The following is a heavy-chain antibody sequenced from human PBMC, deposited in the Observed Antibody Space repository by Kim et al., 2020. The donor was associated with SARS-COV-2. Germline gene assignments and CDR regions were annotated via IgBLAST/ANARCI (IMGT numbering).Heavy chain of an antibody. J-gene: IGHJ5*02. V-gene: IGHV3-30*14. Sequence: GGSLRLSCAASGFTFSAYAMLWVRQAPGKGPEWVAVISSDGSYKFYADSVKGRFTISRDSSKNTLYLQMNSLRAEDTAVYYCARPGVVGPTYWFDPLGPGNPGHRLL. CDR2: ISSDGSYK. CDR3: ARPGVVGPTYWFDP. D-gene: IGHD1-26*01. CDR1: GFTFSAYA.